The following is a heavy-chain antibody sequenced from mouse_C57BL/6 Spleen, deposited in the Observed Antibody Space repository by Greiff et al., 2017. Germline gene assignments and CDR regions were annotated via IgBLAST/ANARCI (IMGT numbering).Heavy chain of an antibody. V-gene: IGHV1-82*01. CDR1: GYAFSSSW. CDR2: IYPGDGDT. D-gene: IGHD2-13*01. J-gene: IGHJ3*01. CDR3: AMGTTEGFAY. Sequence: VQLQQSGPELVKPGASVKISCKASGYAFSSSWMNWVKQRPGTGLEWIGRIYPGDGDTNYNGKFKGKATLTADKSSSTAYMQLSSLTSEDSAVYFCAMGTTEGFAYWGQGTLVTVSA.